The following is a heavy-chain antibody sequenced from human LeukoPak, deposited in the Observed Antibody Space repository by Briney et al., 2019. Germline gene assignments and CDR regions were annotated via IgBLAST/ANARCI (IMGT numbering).Heavy chain of an antibody. CDR2: VSTTGGST. CDR1: SFTFSSYV. D-gene: IGHD6-13*01. J-gene: IGHJ6*03. Sequence: GGSLRLSCGASSFTFSSYVMSWVRQAPGKGLEWVSTVSTTGGSTYYADSVKGRFTISRDNAKNSLYLQMNSLRAEDTAVYYCARATGETDEAREVAIAAAGLYYYYYMDVWGKGTTVTISS. CDR3: ARATGETDEAREVAIAAAGLYYYYYMDV. V-gene: IGHV3-23*01.